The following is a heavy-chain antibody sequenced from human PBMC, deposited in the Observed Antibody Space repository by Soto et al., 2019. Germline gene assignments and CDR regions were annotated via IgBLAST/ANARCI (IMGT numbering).Heavy chain of an antibody. V-gene: IGHV3-23*01. CDR2: ISGSGGST. D-gene: IGHD6-19*01. J-gene: IGHJ4*02. CDR1: GFTFSSYA. CDR3: ARRSSGWYFDY. Sequence: EVQLLESGGGLVQPGGSLRLSCAASGFTFSSYAMNWVRQAPGKGLEWVSVISGSGGSTYHADSVKGRFTISKDNSKNTLYLQMNSLRAEDTAVYYCARRSSGWYFDYWGQGTLATVSS.